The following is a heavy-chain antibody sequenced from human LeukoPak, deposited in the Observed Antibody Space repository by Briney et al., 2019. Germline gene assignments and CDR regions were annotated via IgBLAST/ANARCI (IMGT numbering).Heavy chain of an antibody. Sequence: GGSLTLSCAASGFTFSTYAMSWVRQTPEKGLQCVSTVSGTGGVTYHADSVKGRFTITRDNVKNTLYLQMNSLRAEDTAVYYCAKGHGVYSSSWPNFDYWGQGTLVAVSS. J-gene: IGHJ4*02. D-gene: IGHD6-13*01. CDR2: VSGTGGVT. CDR1: GFTFSTYA. V-gene: IGHV3-23*01. CDR3: AKGHGVYSSSWPNFDY.